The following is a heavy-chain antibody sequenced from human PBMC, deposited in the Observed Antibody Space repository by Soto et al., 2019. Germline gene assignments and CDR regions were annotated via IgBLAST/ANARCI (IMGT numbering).Heavy chain of an antibody. J-gene: IGHJ3*02. Sequence: GWSLRLSCAASGFTFSSYWMSWVRQAPGKGLEWVANIKQDGSEKYYVDSVKGRFTISRDNAKNSLYLQMNSLRAEDTAVYYCARAQFDRNLVAFDIWGQGTMLTVS. CDR1: GFTFSSYW. V-gene: IGHV3-7*01. CDR2: IKQDGSEK. D-gene: IGHD1-7*01. CDR3: ARAQFDRNLVAFDI.